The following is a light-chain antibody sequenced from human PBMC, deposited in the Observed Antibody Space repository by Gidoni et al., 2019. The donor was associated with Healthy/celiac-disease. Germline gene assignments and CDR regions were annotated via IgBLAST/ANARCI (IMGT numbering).Light chain of an antibody. CDR3: QQSYSTPPT. Sequence: DIQMTQSPSSLSASVGDRVTITCRASQSISSYLNWYQQKPGKAPKLLIYAASSLQSGVPSRFSGSRSGTDFTLTISSLQPEDFATYYCQQSYSTPPTFXXXTKVEIK. J-gene: IGKJ1*01. CDR2: AAS. V-gene: IGKV1-39*01. CDR1: QSISSY.